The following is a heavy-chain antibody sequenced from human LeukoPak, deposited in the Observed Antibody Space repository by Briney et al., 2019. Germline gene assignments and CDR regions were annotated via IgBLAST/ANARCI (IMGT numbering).Heavy chain of an antibody. CDR1: GFTFSSYW. J-gene: IGHJ1*01. CDR2: IFSDGSMT. Sequence: GGSLRLSCAASGFTFSSYWMFWARQGPGKGLVWVSQIFSDGSMTNYADSVKGRFTISRDNAKNTLYLQMNSLRAEDTAVYYCAKPGGPVGATPEYFQHWGQGTLVTVSS. CDR3: AKPGGPVGATPEYFQH. D-gene: IGHD1-26*01. V-gene: IGHV3-74*01.